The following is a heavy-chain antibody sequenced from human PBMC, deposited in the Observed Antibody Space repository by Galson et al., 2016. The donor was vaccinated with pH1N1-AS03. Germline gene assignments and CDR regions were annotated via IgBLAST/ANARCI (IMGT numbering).Heavy chain of an antibody. J-gene: IGHJ4*02. D-gene: IGHD2-15*01. Sequence: SLRLSCAGSGFTFDAYAMHWVRQGPGKGLEWVSGIDRNSGTIGYTDSVKARFTISRDNAKNSLYLEMNSLRAEDTALYYCAKSPGYCSAGSCSDQGYFDYWGQGTLVTVSS. CDR2: IDRNSGTI. V-gene: IGHV3-9*01. CDR3: AKSPGYCSAGSCSDQGYFDY. CDR1: GFTFDAYA.